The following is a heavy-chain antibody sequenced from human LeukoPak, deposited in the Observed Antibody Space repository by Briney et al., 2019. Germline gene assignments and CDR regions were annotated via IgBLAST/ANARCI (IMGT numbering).Heavy chain of an antibody. CDR1: GGSITSGSSY. D-gene: IGHD3-9*01. CDR2: IYTSGST. Sequence: PSETLSLTCTVSGGSITSGSSYWSWIRQPAGKGLEWIGRIYTSGSTKYNPSLKSRVTISVDTSKNQFSLRLTSVTAADTAVYYCARDSPYDILTGYKNWFDPWGQGTLVTVSS. CDR3: ARDSPYDILTGYKNWFDP. J-gene: IGHJ5*02. V-gene: IGHV4-61*02.